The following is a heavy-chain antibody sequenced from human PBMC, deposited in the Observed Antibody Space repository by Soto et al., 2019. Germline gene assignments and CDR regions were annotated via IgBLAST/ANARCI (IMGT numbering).Heavy chain of an antibody. D-gene: IGHD6-19*01. CDR3: AKAGSDSGWYWES. CDR1: GFTFSVSA. J-gene: IGHJ1*01. V-gene: IGHV3-23*01. Sequence: EVQLLESGGGLVQPGGSLRLSCAASGFTFSVSAMSWVRQAPGKRLEHVASITRSGSEAFYGDSVRGRFSMSRDNSKNMLILEMNSLRVEDTARYYCAKAGSDSGWYWESWSQGALVTVS. CDR2: ITRSGSEA.